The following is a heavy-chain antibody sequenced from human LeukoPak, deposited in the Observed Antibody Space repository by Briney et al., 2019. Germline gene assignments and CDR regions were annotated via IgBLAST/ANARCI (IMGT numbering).Heavy chain of an antibody. D-gene: IGHD5-18*01. J-gene: IGHJ3*02. CDR2: ISWDGGST. V-gene: IGHV3-43D*03. Sequence: GGSLRLSCAASGFTFDDYAMRWVRQAPGKSLEWVSLISWDGGSTYYADSVKGRFTISRDNSKNSLYLQMNSLRAEDTAVYYCARERQLHDAFDIWGQGTMVTVSS. CDR3: ARERQLHDAFDI. CDR1: GFTFDDYA.